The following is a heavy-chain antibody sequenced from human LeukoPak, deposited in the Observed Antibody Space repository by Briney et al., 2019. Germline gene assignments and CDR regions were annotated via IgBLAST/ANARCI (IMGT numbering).Heavy chain of an antibody. D-gene: IGHD6-13*01. CDR1: GGTFISYA. V-gene: IGHV1-69*13. J-gene: IGHJ4*02. Sequence: SVKVSCKASGGTFISYAISWVRQAPGQGPEWMGGIIPIFGTANYAQKFQGRVTITADESTSTAYMELSSLRSEDTAVYYCARLRTTSYSSSWNRFDYWGQGTLVTVSS. CDR3: ARLRTTSYSSSWNRFDY. CDR2: IIPIFGTA.